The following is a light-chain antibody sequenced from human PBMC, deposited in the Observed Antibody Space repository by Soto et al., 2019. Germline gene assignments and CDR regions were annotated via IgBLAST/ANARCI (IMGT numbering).Light chain of an antibody. J-gene: IGLJ1*01. Sequence: SALAQPRSVSGSPGQSVTISCTGTSSDVGAYNYVSWYQQHPGKAPKLMTYDVSKRPSGVPDRFSGSKSGNTASLTISGLQAEDEADYYCCSYADNYSYDFGTGTKVTVL. CDR3: CSYADNYSYD. V-gene: IGLV2-11*01. CDR2: DVS. CDR1: SSDVGAYNY.